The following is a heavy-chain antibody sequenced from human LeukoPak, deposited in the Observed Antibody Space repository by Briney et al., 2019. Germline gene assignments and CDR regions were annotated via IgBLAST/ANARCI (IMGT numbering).Heavy chain of an antibody. J-gene: IGHJ5*02. CDR3: ARALITMVRGVTSEWFDP. D-gene: IGHD3-10*01. CDR1: GDSITSYF. V-gene: IGHV4-59*01. CDR2: VFYIGST. Sequence: SETLSLTCTVSGDSITSYFWSWIRQPPGKGLEWIGYVFYIGSTNYNPSLKSRVTLSVDTSKNQFSLNLRSVTAADTAVYYCARALITMVRGVTSEWFDPWGQGTLVTVSS.